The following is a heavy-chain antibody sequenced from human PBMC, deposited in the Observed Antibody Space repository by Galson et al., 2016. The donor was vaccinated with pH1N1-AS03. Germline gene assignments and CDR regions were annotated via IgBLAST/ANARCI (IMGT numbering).Heavy chain of an antibody. CDR1: GFTFSTFA. D-gene: IGHD3-3*01. Sequence: SLRLSCAASGFTFSTFAMSWVRRAPGKGLEWVSLIRGTSQITYYSASVKGRFAISKDNSKSTFFLQMNSLRAEDTAIYYCARLSGMVPTEYYFAPWDQGTLVAVSS. CDR2: IRGTSQIT. CDR3: ARLSGMVPTEYYFAP. J-gene: IGHJ4*02. V-gene: IGHV3-23*01.